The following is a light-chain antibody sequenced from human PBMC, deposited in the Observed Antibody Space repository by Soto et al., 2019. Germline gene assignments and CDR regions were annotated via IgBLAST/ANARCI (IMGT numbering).Light chain of an antibody. CDR2: AAS. Sequence: DIQMTHSPSSLSASVGDRVTITCRASQTISRNLNWYQQKPGKAPKLLIYAASSLQSGVPSTFSGSGSGTDFTLTISSRQPEDFATYYCKQSYSTPLTFGPGTKVEIX. CDR1: QTISRN. V-gene: IGKV1-39*01. CDR3: KQSYSTPLT. J-gene: IGKJ3*01.